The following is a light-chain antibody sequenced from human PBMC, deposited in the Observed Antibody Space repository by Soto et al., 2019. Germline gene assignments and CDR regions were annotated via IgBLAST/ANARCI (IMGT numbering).Light chain of an antibody. J-gene: IGKJ3*01. V-gene: IGKV3-20*01. CDR2: GAS. CDR3: QQYGTALTLFA. CDR1: QSVSSNY. Sequence: EIVLTQSPGTLSLSPGERATLSCRASQSVSSNYLAWYQQKPGQAPRLVVYGASTKATGIPDRFSGSGSGTDFTLTISRLEPEDFAAYYCQQYGTALTLFAFGPGTKVDIK.